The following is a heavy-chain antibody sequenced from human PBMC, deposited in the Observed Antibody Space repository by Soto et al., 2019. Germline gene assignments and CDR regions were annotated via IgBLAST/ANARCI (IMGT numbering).Heavy chain of an antibody. CDR2: IDPSDSYT. Sequence: GGSLKISCKGSGYSFTSCWISWVRQMPGKGLEWMGRIDPSDSYTNYSPSFQGHVTISADKSISTAYLQWSSLKASDTAMYYCARLLLSRVDFDPWGQGTLVTVSS. CDR1: GYSFTSCW. CDR3: ARLLLSRVDFDP. J-gene: IGHJ5*02. D-gene: IGHD3-16*02. V-gene: IGHV5-10-1*01.